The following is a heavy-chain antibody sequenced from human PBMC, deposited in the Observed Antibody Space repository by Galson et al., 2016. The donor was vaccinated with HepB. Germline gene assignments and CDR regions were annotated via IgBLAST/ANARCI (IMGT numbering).Heavy chain of an antibody. CDR3: GKHGGFDY. Sequence: SLRLSCAASGFTFSNYGMRWVRQAPGRGLEWVSGITRRGDATHYADFVKGRFTISRDNSKNTLYLYMSNLTAGDTAIYYCGKHGGFDYWGQGALVTVSS. V-gene: IGHV3-23*01. J-gene: IGHJ4*02. CDR1: GFTFSNYG. CDR2: ITRRGDAT. D-gene: IGHD3-16*01.